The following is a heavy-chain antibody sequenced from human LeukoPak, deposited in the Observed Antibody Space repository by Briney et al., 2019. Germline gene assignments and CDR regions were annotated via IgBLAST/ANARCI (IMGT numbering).Heavy chain of an antibody. Sequence: PGGSLRLSCAASGFTFSDYYMSWIRQAPGKGLEWVGRIKSKTDGGTTDYAAPVKGRFTISGDDSKNTLYLQMNSLKTEDTAVYYCTTGGYCSGGSCYYYYGMDVWGQGTTVTVSS. V-gene: IGHV3-15*01. CDR1: GFTFSDYY. CDR3: TTGGYCSGGSCYYYYGMDV. J-gene: IGHJ6*02. D-gene: IGHD2-15*01. CDR2: IKSKTDGGTT.